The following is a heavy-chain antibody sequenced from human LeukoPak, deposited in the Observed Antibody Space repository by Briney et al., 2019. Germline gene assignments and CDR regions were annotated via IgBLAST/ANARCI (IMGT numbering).Heavy chain of an antibody. J-gene: IGHJ4*02. CDR1: GFTFSHYA. D-gene: IGHD1-1*01. V-gene: IGHV3-30-3*01. Sequence: GGSLRLSCAASGFTFSHYAIHWVRQAPGKGLEWVALILYDGSNEYYADSVKGRFSISRDNSKNTLYLQMNSLRAEDTAVYYCARSSQNWNEDYWGQGTLVTVSS. CDR2: ILYDGSNE. CDR3: ARSSQNWNEDY.